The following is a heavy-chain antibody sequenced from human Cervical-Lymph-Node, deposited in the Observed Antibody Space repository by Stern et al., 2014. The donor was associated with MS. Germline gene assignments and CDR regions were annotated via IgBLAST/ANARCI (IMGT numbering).Heavy chain of an antibody. D-gene: IGHD3-22*01. J-gene: IGHJ4*02. V-gene: IGHV3-30-3*01. CDR2: ISYDGITK. CDR1: GFAFRTYA. CDR3: ARAPGDYELDH. Sequence: VQLVESGGGVVQPGRSLRLSCAASGFAFRTYAMHWVRQAPGKGLEWVTVISYDGITKYYADSVKGRFTISRDNSKNTLYLQMNSLRVEDTAMYYCARAPGDYELDHWGQGTLITVSS.